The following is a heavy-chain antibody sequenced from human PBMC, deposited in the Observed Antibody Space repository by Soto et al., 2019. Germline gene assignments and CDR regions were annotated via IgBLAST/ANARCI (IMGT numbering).Heavy chain of an antibody. D-gene: IGHD6-6*01. CDR1: DGSSSGGGYR. CDR3: ARVCSSSSGYYFDY. J-gene: IGHJ4*02. CDR2: IYHSGST. V-gene: IGHV4-30-2*01. Sequence: SETMSLRCGVSDGSSSGGGYRWSWIRQPPGKGLEWIGYIYHSGSTYYNPSLKSRVTISVDRSKNQFSLKLSSVTAADTAVYYCARVCSSSSGYYFDYWGQGTLVTVSS.